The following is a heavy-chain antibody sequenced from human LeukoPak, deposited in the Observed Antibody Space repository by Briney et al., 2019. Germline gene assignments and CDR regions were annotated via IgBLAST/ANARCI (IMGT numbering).Heavy chain of an antibody. D-gene: IGHD6-13*01. V-gene: IGHV1-69*10. CDR2: IIPILGIA. J-gene: IGHJ4*02. Sequence: SVTVSCKGSGGTFSSYAISWVRQAPGQGREWMGRIIPILGIANYAQKFQGRVTLTADKSTSTAYMELSSLRSEDTAVYYCARGAAAGRLDYWGQGTLVSVSS. CDR3: ARGAAAGRLDY. CDR1: GGTFSSYA.